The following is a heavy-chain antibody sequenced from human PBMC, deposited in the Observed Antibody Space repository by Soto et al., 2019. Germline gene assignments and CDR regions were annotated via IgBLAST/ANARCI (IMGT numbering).Heavy chain of an antibody. CDR3: VRDGTKTLRDWFDP. CDR1: GASISGYY. J-gene: IGHJ5*02. D-gene: IGHD1-1*01. Sequence: SETLSLTCTVSGASISGYYWSWIRKSAGKGLEWIGRIYATGTTDYNPSLKSRVMMSVDTSKKQFSLGSRSVTAADTAVYYCVRDGTKTLRDWFDPWGQGISVTVSS. V-gene: IGHV4-4*07. CDR2: IYATGTT.